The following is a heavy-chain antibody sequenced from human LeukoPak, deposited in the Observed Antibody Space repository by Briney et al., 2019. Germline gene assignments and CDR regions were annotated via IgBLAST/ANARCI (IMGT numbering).Heavy chain of an antibody. CDR2: ISYDGSNK. CDR1: GFTFSSYG. J-gene: IGHJ4*02. V-gene: IGHV3-30*18. Sequence: GGSLRLSCAASGFTFSSYGMHWVRQAPGKGLEWVAVISYDGSNKYYADSVKGRFTISRDNSENTLFLQMDSLRAEDTAVYYCAKDNGGNSADYWGQGTLVTVSS. D-gene: IGHD4-23*01. CDR3: AKDNGGNSADY.